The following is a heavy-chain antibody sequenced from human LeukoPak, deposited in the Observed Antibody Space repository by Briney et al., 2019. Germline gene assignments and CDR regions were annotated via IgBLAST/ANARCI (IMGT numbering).Heavy chain of an antibody. V-gene: IGHV4-38-2*02. CDR2: IYHSGST. CDR3: ARDYYDSSGYYYTP. D-gene: IGHD3-22*01. J-gene: IGHJ4*02. Sequence: SETLSLTCTVSGYSISSGYYWGWIRQPPGKGLEWIGSIYHSGSTYYNPSLKSRVTISVDTSKNQFSLKLSSVTAADTAVYYCARDYYDSSGYYYTPWGQGTLVTVSS. CDR1: GYSISSGYY.